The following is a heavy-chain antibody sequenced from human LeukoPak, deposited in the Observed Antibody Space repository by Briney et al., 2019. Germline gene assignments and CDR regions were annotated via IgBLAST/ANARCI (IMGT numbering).Heavy chain of an antibody. CDR2: ISSSSSYI. J-gene: IGHJ3*02. Sequence: GGSLRLSCAASGFTFSSYSMNWVRQAPGKGLEWVSSISSSSSYIYYADSVKGRFTISRDNSKNTLYLQMNSLRAEDTAVYYCAFMVRGVHDAFDIWGQGTMVTVSS. CDR1: GFTFSSYS. V-gene: IGHV3-21*04. D-gene: IGHD3-10*01. CDR3: AFMVRGVHDAFDI.